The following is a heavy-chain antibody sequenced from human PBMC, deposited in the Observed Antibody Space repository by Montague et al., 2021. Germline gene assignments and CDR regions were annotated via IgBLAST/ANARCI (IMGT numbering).Heavy chain of an antibody. D-gene: IGHD6-13*01. CDR1: GFTFSGYA. CDR3: AKNRAAPGRSSFDY. J-gene: IGHJ4*02. CDR2: TSATGGGT. V-gene: IGHV3-23*01. Sequence: SLRLSCAASGFTFSGYAMSWVRQAPGKGLEWVSGTSATGGGTFYVDSVKGRFIIFRDNSKNTLFLQMNSLRADDTAVYYCAKNRAAPGRSSFDYWGQGTLVTVSS.